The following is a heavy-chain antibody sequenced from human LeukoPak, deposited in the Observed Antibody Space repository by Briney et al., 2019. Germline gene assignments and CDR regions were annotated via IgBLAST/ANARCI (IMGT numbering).Heavy chain of an antibody. CDR2: TYYGGST. D-gene: IGHD5-18*01. CDR3: ARALTAGNYYYYYMDV. Sequence: SQTLSLTCTVSGGSISSGGYCWSWIRQHPGKGLEWIGYTYYGGSTYYNPSLKSRVTISVDTSKNQFSLKLSSVTAADTAVYYCARALTAGNYYYYYMDVWGKGTTVTVSS. J-gene: IGHJ6*03. V-gene: IGHV4-31*03. CDR1: GGSISSGGYC.